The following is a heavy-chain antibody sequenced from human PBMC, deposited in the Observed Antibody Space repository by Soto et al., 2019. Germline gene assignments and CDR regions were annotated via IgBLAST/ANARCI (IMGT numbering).Heavy chain of an antibody. J-gene: IGHJ6*02. CDR3: ARDLWGYCGTDCYPLDV. V-gene: IGHV4-59*01. D-gene: IGHD2-21*02. CDR2: MYNTGST. Sequence: SATLSLTCAVFGTSIYGSYWSWMWQPPGKGLEWIGYMYNTGSTVYNPSFKSRVTISVDTSKNQFSLKLNSVTAADTAVYYCARDLWGYCGTDCYPLDVWGQGTTVS. CDR1: GTSIYGSY.